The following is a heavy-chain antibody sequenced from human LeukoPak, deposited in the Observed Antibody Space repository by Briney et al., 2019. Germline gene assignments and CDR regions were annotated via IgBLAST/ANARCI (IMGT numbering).Heavy chain of an antibody. J-gene: IGHJ4*02. V-gene: IGHV3-30-3*01. D-gene: IGHD5-18*01. CDR1: GFTFSSYA. CDR2: ISYDGSNK. Sequence: GGSLRLSCAASGFTFSSYAMHWVRQAPGKGLEWVAVISYDGSNKYCADSVKGRFTISRDNSKNTLYLQMNSLRAEDTAVYYCARARGIQLWSFDYWGQGTLVTVSS. CDR3: ARARGIQLWSFDY.